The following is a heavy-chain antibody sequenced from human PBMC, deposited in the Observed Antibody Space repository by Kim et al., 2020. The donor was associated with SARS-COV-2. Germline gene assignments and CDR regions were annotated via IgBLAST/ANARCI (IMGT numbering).Heavy chain of an antibody. J-gene: IGHJ3*02. CDR1: GYTFTSYA. CDR2: INTNTWNP. V-gene: IGHV7-4-1*02. Sequence: ASVKVSCKASGYTFTSYAMNWVRQAPGQGLEWMGWINTNTWNPTYAQGFTGRFLFSLYTSVSTAYLQISSLTSEDTAVYYSATQTTYYYDSSGAFDIWGQ. CDR3: ATQTTYYYDSSGAFDI. D-gene: IGHD3-22*01.